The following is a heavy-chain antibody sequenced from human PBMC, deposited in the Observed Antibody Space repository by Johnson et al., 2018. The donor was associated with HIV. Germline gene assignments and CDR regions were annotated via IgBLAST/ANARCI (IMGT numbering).Heavy chain of an antibody. V-gene: IGHV3-30*02. CDR1: GFTFSSYG. CDR3: AKDMGYSGGYFDAFDI. Sequence: QVQLVESGGGVVRPGGSLRLSCAASGFTFSSYGMHWVRQAPGKGLEWVAFIRYDGSNKYYADSVKGRFTISRDNSKNSLYLQMNSLRAEDTALYYCAKDMGYSGGYFDAFDIWGQGTMVTVSS. D-gene: IGHD1-26*01. CDR2: IRYDGSNK. J-gene: IGHJ3*02.